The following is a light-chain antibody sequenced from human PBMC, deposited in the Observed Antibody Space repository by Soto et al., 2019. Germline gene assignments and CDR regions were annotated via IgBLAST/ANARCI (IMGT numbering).Light chain of an antibody. V-gene: IGKV1-5*03. CDR3: QHYKSYSEA. Sequence: DIQMTQSPSTLSGSVGDRVTSTCRASQTISSWLAWYQQKPGKAPKLLIYKASTLKSGVPSRFSGSGSGTEFTLTISSLQPDDFATYYCQHYKSYSEAFGQGTKVEL. CDR1: QTISSW. J-gene: IGKJ1*01. CDR2: KAS.